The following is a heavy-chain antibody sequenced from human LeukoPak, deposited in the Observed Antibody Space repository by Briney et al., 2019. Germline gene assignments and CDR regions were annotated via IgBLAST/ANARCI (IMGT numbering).Heavy chain of an antibody. CDR1: GGSFSGYY. CDR2: INHSGST. CDR3: AGDRIYYGSGSPQNYLDY. D-gene: IGHD3-10*01. Sequence: PSETLSLTCAVYGGSFSGYYWSWIRQPPGKGLEWIGEINHSGSTNYNPSLKSRATISVDTSKNQFSLKLSSVTAADTAVYYCAGDRIYYGSGSPQNYLDYWGQGTLVTVSS. J-gene: IGHJ4*02. V-gene: IGHV4-34*01.